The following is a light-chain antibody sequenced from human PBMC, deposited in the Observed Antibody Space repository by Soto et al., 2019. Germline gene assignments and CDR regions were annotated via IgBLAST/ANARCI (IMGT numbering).Light chain of an antibody. CDR1: QSISSW. V-gene: IGKV1-5*03. Sequence: DIQMTQSPSTLSASVGDRVTITCRASQSISSWLAWYQQKPGKAPKLLIYKASSLESGVPSRFSGSGSGTEFTLTISSLQPVDFATYYCQQYKAYWTFGQGTKVDVK. CDR2: KAS. J-gene: IGKJ1*01. CDR3: QQYKAYWT.